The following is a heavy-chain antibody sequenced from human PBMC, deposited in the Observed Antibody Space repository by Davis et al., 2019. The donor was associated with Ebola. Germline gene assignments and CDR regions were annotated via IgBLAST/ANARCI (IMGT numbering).Heavy chain of an antibody. J-gene: IGHJ3*02. Sequence: GGSLRLSCAASGFTFSSYSMNWVRQAPGKGLEWVSSISSVSYYIYYADSLKGRFTISRDNAKNSLSLQMNSLRAEDTAVYYCARGGYYDDSGYSHAAFDIWGQGTMVTVSS. CDR3: ARGGYYDDSGYSHAAFDI. CDR2: ISSVSYYI. D-gene: IGHD3-22*01. CDR1: GFTFSSYS. V-gene: IGHV3-21*01.